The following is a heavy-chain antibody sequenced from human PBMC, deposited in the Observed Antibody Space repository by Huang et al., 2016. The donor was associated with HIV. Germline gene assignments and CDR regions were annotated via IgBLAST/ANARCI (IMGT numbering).Heavy chain of an antibody. CDR2: IRYDGDNK. J-gene: IGHJ4*02. CDR1: GFTSSSRG. CDR3: VKETVQWLVTY. V-gene: IGHV3-30*02. D-gene: IGHD6-19*01. Sequence: QVQVVESGGGVVQPGGSLRLSCAASGFTSSSRGMHWVRQAPGKGLEWGAFIRYDGDNKYFADSVKGRLTMSKDNSKNTLYLQMNSLRGEDTAVYYCVKETVQWLVTYWGQGTLVTVSS.